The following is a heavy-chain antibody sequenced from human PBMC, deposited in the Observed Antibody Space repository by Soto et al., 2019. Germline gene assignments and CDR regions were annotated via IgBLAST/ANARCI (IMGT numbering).Heavy chain of an antibody. V-gene: IGHV3-7*01. D-gene: IGHD2-15*01. Sequence: EVQLVESGGGLVQPGGSLRLSCAASGFTFSTYWMSWVRQAPGKGLEWLANIKGDGSEKYYVDSLKGRFTISRDNAKNSLYVPTSGLRVEDTAVYYCARGGIGYCSGGTCFYAAFDIGGQGSMVTVSS. CDR1: GFTFSTYW. CDR3: ARGGIGYCSGGTCFYAAFDI. CDR2: IKGDGSEK. J-gene: IGHJ3*02.